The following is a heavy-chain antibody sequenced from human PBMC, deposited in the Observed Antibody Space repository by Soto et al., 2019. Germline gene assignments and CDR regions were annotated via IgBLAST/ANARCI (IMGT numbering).Heavy chain of an antibody. CDR2: INPSGGTT. CDR3: TRHGDYSVSFGAFDI. J-gene: IGHJ3*02. CDR1: GYTFTSYD. Sequence: GASVKVSCKASGYTFTSYDINWVRQAPGQGLEWMGIINPSGGTTTYAQKFQGRVTMTRDTSTSTVYMDLNSLRSEDTAVYYCTRHGDYSVSFGAFDIWGQGTMVTVSS. D-gene: IGHD2-21*01. V-gene: IGHV1-46*03.